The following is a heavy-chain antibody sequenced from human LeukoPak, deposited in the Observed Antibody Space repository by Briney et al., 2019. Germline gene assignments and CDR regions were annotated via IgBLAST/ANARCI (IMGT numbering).Heavy chain of an antibody. J-gene: IGHJ3*02. CDR2: INPSGGST. CDR1: GYTFTSYY. D-gene: IGHD3-22*01. Sequence: ASVKVSCRASGYTFTSYYMHWVRQAPGQGLEWMGIINPSGGSTSYAQKFQGRVTMTRDMSTSTVYMELSSLRSEDTAVYYCASSVVVDDAFDIWGQGTMVTVSS. CDR3: ASSVVVDDAFDI. V-gene: IGHV1-46*01.